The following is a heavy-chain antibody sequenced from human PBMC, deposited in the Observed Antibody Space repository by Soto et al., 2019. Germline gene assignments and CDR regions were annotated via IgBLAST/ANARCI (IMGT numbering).Heavy chain of an antibody. V-gene: IGHV4-39*01. CDR2: IYYSGST. CDR3: AGQWVWIQRGNWFDP. D-gene: IGHD5-18*01. J-gene: IGHJ5*02. Sequence: SETLSLTCTVSGGSISSSSYYWGWIRQRPGKGLEWIGSIYYSGSTYYNPSLKSRVTIAVVRGKNQFSLKLRSVTAADTAVYYSAGQWVWIQRGNWFDPWGQGTLVTVSS. CDR1: GGSISSSSYY.